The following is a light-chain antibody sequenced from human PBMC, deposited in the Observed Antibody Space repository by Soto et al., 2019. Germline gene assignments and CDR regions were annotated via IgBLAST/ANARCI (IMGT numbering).Light chain of an antibody. V-gene: IGKV1-8*01. CDR2: AAS. J-gene: IGKJ1*01. Sequence: AIRMTQSPSSLSASTGDRVTITCRASQGISSYLAWYQQKPGKAPKLLIYAASTLHSVVPSRFSGSGSGTDFTLTISCLQSEDFATYYCRQYYSYPRTFGQGTKVEIK. CDR1: QGISSY. CDR3: RQYYSYPRT.